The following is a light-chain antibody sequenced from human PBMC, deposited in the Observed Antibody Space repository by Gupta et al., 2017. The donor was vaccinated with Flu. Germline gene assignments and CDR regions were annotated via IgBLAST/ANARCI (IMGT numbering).Light chain of an antibody. J-gene: IGKJ1*01. CDR3: QQSYRTPLT. CDR1: QSISSY. V-gene: IGKV1-39*01. CDR2: AAS. Sequence: DIQMTQSPSSLSASVGDRVTITCRASQSISSYLNWYQQKPGKAPKLLIYAASSLQSGVPSRCSGSGSGTDFTLTISSLQPEDFATYYCQQSYRTPLTFGQGTKVEIK.